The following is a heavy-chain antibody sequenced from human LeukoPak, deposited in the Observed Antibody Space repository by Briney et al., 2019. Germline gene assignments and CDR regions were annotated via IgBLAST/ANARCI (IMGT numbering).Heavy chain of an antibody. CDR1: GGSVSSSSYY. CDR3: ARQIYDSSGTHARYFDY. CDR2: IHYTGSN. V-gene: IGHV4-39*01. J-gene: IGHJ4*02. Sequence: SETLSLSCTVSGGSVSSSSYYWGWIRQPPGKGLEWIASIHYTGSNYSNPSLKSRATISVNTSKNQFSLKLSCVTASDTAVYYCARQIYDSSGTHARYFDYWGEGTLVTVSS. D-gene: IGHD3-22*01.